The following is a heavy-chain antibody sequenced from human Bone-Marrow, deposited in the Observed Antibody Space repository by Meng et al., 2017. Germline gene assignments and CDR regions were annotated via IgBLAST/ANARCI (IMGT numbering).Heavy chain of an antibody. CDR1: GYSFTSYW. Sequence: GESLKISCKGSGYSFTSYWIGWVRQMPGKGLEWMGIIYPGDSDTRYSPSFQGQVTISADKSISTAYLQWSSLKASDTAMYYCARRGYYYDSSGYYCWYFDLWGRGTRVTVSS. V-gene: IGHV5-51*01. D-gene: IGHD3-22*01. CDR3: ARRGYYYDSSGYYCWYFDL. J-gene: IGHJ2*01. CDR2: IYPGDSDT.